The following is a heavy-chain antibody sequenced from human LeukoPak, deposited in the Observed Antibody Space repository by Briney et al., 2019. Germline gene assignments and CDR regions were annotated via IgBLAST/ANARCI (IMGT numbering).Heavy chain of an antibody. CDR1: GYSFTSYW. J-gene: IGHJ6*03. CDR3: AGPQDYSSSWYYMDV. V-gene: IGHV5-51*01. D-gene: IGHD6-13*01. Sequence: GESLKISYQGSGYSFTSYWIGWVRQMPGKGLEWMGIIYPGDSDTRYSPSFQGQVTISADKSISTAYLQWSSLKASDTAMYYCAGPQDYSSSWYYMDVWGKGTTVTVSS. CDR2: IYPGDSDT.